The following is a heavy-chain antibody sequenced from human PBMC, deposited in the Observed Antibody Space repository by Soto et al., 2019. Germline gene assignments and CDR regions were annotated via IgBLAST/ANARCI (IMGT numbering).Heavy chain of an antibody. V-gene: IGHV1-8*01. D-gene: IGHD1-1*01. Sequence: ASVKVSCKASGYTFTSYDIYWVRQATGQGLEWMGWMNPNTGNSGYAQKFQGRVTVTSDTSINTVHMELSSLRPEDTAVYYCARRAETNGWNGFGADKYYFDFWGQGTLVTVSS. J-gene: IGHJ4*02. CDR2: MNPNTGNS. CDR1: GYTFTSYD. CDR3: ARRAETNGWNGFGADKYYFDF.